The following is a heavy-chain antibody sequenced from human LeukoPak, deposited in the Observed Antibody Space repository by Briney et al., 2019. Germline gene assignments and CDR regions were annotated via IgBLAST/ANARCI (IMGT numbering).Heavy chain of an antibody. CDR2: INLNSGGT. CDR1: GYTFTGYY. CDR3: ARERKGYYDSSGYYGLTFDY. D-gene: IGHD3-22*01. J-gene: IGHJ4*02. Sequence: ASAKVSSKASGYTFTGYYMRWVRQTPGQGLEWMGWINLNSGGTNYAQKFQGRVTMTRDTSISTAYMELSRLRSDDTAVYYCARERKGYYDSSGYYGLTFDYWGQGTLVTVSS. V-gene: IGHV1-2*02.